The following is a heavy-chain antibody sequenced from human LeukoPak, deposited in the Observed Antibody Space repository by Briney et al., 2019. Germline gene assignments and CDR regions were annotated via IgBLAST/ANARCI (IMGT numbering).Heavy chain of an antibody. Sequence: GGSLRLSCSASGFTFSSYVMHWVRQAPGKGLESVSAISSNGDSTYYAGSVKGRFTISRDNSKNTLSLQMSSLRAEDTAVYYCVRSRYCSSTNCYDWFDPWGQGTLVTVSS. V-gene: IGHV3-64D*06. D-gene: IGHD2-2*01. CDR2: ISSNGDST. CDR3: VRSRYCSSTNCYDWFDP. J-gene: IGHJ5*02. CDR1: GFTFSSYV.